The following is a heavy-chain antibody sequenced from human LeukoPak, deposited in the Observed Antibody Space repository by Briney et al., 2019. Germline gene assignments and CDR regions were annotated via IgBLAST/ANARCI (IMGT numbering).Heavy chain of an antibody. V-gene: IGHV4-4*02. CDR1: GGSVINTNW. CDR2: VHLDGRT. D-gene: IGHD3-3*01. J-gene: IGHJ4*02. Sequence: PSGTLSLTCGVSGGSVINTNWWTWVRQPPRKGLEWIGEVHLDGRTNYNPSLESRLTMSVDVSENQVSLKLTSVTAADTAVYYCAREGGFYRPLDYSGQGTLVTVSS. CDR3: AREGGFYRPLDY.